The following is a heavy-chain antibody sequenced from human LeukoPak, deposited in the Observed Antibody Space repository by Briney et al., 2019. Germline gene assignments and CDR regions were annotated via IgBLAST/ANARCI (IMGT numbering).Heavy chain of an antibody. CDR3: ACSWGFDY. D-gene: IGHD6-13*01. J-gene: IGHJ4*02. CDR1: GFTVSDYW. Sequence: LAGGSQRLSCAASGFTVSDYWMNWVRQAPGKGLEWVANIKQDSSEEYYVDSVKGRFTISRDNAKNSLFLQMNSLRAEDTAVYYCACSWGFDYEGQGPLIIVSS. V-gene: IGHV3-7*01. CDR2: IKQDSSEE.